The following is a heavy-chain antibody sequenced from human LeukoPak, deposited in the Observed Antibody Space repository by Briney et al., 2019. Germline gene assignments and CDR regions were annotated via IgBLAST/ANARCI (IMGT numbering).Heavy chain of an antibody. CDR2: INPISGGT. D-gene: IGHD5/OR15-5a*01. J-gene: IGHJ4*02. CDR3: ARDVSGYFDY. Sequence: ASGKVSCKASGYTFTDYYIHWVRQAPGQGLEWMGWINPISGGTNYAQKFQGRVTMTRDTSISTAYMELSRLRSDDTAIYYCARDVSGYFDYWGQGTLVTVSS. CDR1: GYTFTDYY. V-gene: IGHV1-2*02.